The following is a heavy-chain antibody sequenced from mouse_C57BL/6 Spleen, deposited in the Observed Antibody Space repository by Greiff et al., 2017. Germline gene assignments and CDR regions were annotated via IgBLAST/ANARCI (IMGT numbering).Heavy chain of an antibody. J-gene: IGHJ2*01. CDR3: ARWAEYFDY. CDR1: GFTFTDYY. Sequence: EVKLVESGGGLVQPGGSLSLSCAASGFTFTDYYMSWVRQPPGKALEWLGFIRNKANGYTTEYSASVKGRFTISRDNSQNILYLHMTALNAADIASYYCARWAEYFDYWGQGTTLTVSS. V-gene: IGHV7-3*01. CDR2: IRNKANGYTT.